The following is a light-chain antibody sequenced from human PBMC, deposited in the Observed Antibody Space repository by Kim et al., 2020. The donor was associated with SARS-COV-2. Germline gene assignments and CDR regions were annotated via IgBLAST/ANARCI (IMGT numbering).Light chain of an antibody. CDR3: AAWDDSLNGLYV. V-gene: IGLV1-44*01. Sequence: QRITISCSGSSSNIESNTVNWYQQLPRTAPKLLIYSNNQRPSGVPDRFSGSKSGTSASLAISGLQSEDESDYYCAAWDDSLNGLYVFGTGTKVTVL. CDR2: SNN. J-gene: IGLJ1*01. CDR1: SSNIESNT.